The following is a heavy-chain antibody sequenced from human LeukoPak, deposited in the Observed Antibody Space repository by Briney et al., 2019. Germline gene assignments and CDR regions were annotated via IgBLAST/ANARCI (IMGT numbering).Heavy chain of an antibody. CDR1: GFTFSSYA. Sequence: GGSLRLSCAASGFTFSSYAMSWVRQAPGKGLEWVSAISGSCGSTYYADSVKGRFTISRDNSKNTLYLQMNSLRAEDTAVYYCASPYYDFWSGYYKWGQGTLVTVSS. D-gene: IGHD3-3*01. CDR3: ASPYYDFWSGYYK. CDR2: ISGSCGST. V-gene: IGHV3-23*01. J-gene: IGHJ4*02.